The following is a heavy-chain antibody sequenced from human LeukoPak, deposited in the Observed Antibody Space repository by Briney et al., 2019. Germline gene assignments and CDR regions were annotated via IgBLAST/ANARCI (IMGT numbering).Heavy chain of an antibody. D-gene: IGHD3-10*01. CDR1: GFSLRTSGVG. V-gene: IGHV2-5*01. CDR3: AHRLKHYYGSGLFDY. Sequence: SGPTLVNPTQTLTLTCTFSGFSLRTSGVGVGWIRQPPGKALEWLALIYWNDDKRYSPSLKSRLTITKGTSNNQVVLTMTNMDPVDTATYYCAHRLKHYYGSGLFDYWGQGTLVTVSS. CDR2: IYWNDDK. J-gene: IGHJ4*02.